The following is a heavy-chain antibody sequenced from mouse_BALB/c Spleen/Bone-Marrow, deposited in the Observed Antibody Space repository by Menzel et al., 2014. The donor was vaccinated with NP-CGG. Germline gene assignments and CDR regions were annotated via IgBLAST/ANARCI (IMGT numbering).Heavy chain of an antibody. CDR3: ARDMGGLLFDS. Sequence: EVQGVESGGGLVQPGGSLRLSCATSGFTFTDYYMNWVRQPPGKALEWLAFIRNKAYGYTTEYSASVKGRFTISRDNSQNILYLQMNTLRAEDSATYYCARDMGGLLFDSWGQGTTLPVSS. V-gene: IGHV7-3*02. D-gene: IGHD1-1*01. J-gene: IGHJ2*01. CDR1: GFTFTDYY. CDR2: IRNKAYGYTT.